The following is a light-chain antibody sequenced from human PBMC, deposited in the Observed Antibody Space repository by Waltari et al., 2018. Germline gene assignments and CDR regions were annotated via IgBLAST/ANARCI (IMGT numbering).Light chain of an antibody. CDR2: KAS. CDR1: QTINNF. Sequence: IQMTQSPSSLSASVGDGVTITCRANQTINNFLNWYQQKLWRAPKLLIYKASHLQTGVPSRFSGSGSGTDFTLTVSSLQPEDFTTYYCQQSFSIPYTFGQGTKVDLK. CDR3: QQSFSIPYT. J-gene: IGKJ2*01. V-gene: IGKV1-39*01.